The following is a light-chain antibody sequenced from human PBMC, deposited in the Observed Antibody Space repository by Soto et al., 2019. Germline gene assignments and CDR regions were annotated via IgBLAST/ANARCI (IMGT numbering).Light chain of an antibody. J-gene: IGKJ5*01. CDR3: QQTYTTPEIT. Sequence: DIQMTQTPSSLSASVGDRVTMTCRASQSISSYLNWYQQKPGKAPKLLIYAASSLQSGVPSRFSGSGSGTDFTLTISSLQPEDFALYYCQQTYTTPEITFGQGTRL. V-gene: IGKV1-39*01. CDR2: AAS. CDR1: QSISSY.